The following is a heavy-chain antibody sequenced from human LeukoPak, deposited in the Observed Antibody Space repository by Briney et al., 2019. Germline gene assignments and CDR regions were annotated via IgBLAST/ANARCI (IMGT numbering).Heavy chain of an antibody. CDR2: INPNSGGT. V-gene: IGHV1-2*02. D-gene: IGHD3-22*01. CDR1: GYTFTGYY. Sequence: ASVKVSCKASGYTFTGYYMHWVRQAPGQGLEWMGWINPNSGGTNYAQKFQGRVTMTRDTSISTAYMELSRLRSEDTAVYYCARDSLNYYDSSGYYSNFDYWGQGTLVTVSS. J-gene: IGHJ4*02. CDR3: ARDSLNYYDSSGYYSNFDY.